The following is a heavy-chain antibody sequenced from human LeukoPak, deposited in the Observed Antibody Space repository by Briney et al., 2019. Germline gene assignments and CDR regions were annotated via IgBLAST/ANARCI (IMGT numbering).Heavy chain of an antibody. CDR1: GFTFSSYP. Sequence: GRSLTLSCAASGFTFSSYPMHWVRQAPGKGLEWVAVIGYDGVNKYYADSVKGRFSISRDDSKNTLYLQMDSLRAEDTAVYYCARDPQTGPPDYFDYWGQGTVDTVSS. D-gene: IGHD3-10*01. J-gene: IGHJ4*02. CDR2: IGYDGVNK. CDR3: ARDPQTGPPDYFDY. V-gene: IGHV3-30-3*01.